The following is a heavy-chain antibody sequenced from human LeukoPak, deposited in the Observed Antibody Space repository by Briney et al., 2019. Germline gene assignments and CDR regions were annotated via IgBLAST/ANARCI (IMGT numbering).Heavy chain of an antibody. V-gene: IGHV3-30*18. D-gene: IGHD1-26*01. CDR1: GFSFSTYG. CDR2: ISYDGSDK. CDR3: AKGVGTFTLDY. J-gene: IGHJ4*02. Sequence: PGGSLRLSCAASGFSFSTYGMHWGRQAPGKGLEWVTVISYDGSDKYYADSVKGRFTISRDNSRNTLYLQMNSLRVEDTAVYYCAKGVGTFTLDYWGQGTLVTVSS.